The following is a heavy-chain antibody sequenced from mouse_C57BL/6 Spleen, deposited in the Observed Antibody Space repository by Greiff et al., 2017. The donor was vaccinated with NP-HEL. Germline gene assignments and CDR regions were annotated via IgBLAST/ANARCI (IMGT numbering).Heavy chain of an antibody. CDR2: IDPSDSYT. Sequence: QVQLQQPGAELVMPGASVKLSCKASGYTFTSYWMHWVKQRPGQGLEWIGEIDPSDSYTNYNQKFKGKSTLTVDKSSSTAYMQLSSLTSEDSAVYYCARARPAFYDYDGAWFAYWGQGTLVTVSA. J-gene: IGHJ3*01. V-gene: IGHV1-69*01. D-gene: IGHD2-4*01. CDR1: GYTFTSYW. CDR3: ARARPAFYDYDGAWFAY.